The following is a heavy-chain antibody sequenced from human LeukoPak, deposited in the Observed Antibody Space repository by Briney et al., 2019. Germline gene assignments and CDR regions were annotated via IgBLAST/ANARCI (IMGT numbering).Heavy chain of an antibody. J-gene: IGHJ4*02. Sequence: PSETLSLTCAVYGGSFSGYYWSWIRQPPGKGLEWIAYISDIGSINYNPSLRSRVTISLDTSKNQFSLKLSSVTAADTAVYYCAGHHPRNTVDFWGQGTLVTVSS. D-gene: IGHD2-8*02. CDR2: ISDIGSI. V-gene: IGHV4-59*08. CDR3: AGHHPRNTVDF. CDR1: GGSFSGYY.